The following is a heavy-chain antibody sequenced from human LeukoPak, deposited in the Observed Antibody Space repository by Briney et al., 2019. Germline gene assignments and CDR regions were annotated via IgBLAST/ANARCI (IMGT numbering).Heavy chain of an antibody. Sequence: ARSLRLSCAASGFTFSSYAMHWVRQAPGKGLEWVAVISYDGSNKYYADSVKGRFTISRDNSKNTLYLQMNSLRAEDTAVYYCASLPGGDDSSGYSVDYWGQGTLVTVSS. V-gene: IGHV3-30-3*01. D-gene: IGHD3-22*01. CDR3: ASLPGGDDSSGYSVDY. J-gene: IGHJ4*02. CDR1: GFTFSSYA. CDR2: ISYDGSNK.